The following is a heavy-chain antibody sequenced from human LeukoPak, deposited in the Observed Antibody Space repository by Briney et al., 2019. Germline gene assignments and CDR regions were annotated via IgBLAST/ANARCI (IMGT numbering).Heavy chain of an antibody. D-gene: IGHD1-26*01. CDR2: IYHSGST. CDR3: AREGPTTPYYFDY. Sequence: SETLSLTCTVSGGSISSYYWSWIRQPPGKGLEWIGSIYHSGSTYYNPSLKSRVTISVDTSKYQFSLKLSSVTAADTAIYYCAREGPTTPYYFDYWGQGTLVTVSS. J-gene: IGHJ4*02. V-gene: IGHV4-38-2*02. CDR1: GGSISSYY.